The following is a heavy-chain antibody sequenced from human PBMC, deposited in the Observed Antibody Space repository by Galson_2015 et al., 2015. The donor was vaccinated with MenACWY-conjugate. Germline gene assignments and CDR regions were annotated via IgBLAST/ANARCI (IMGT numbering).Heavy chain of an antibody. J-gene: IGHJ4*02. D-gene: IGHD3-22*01. CDR1: GFTFSSYA. V-gene: IGHV3-23*01. CDR3: ANDRGYYDSSGYLVYFDY. Sequence: SLRLSCAASGFTFSSYAMSWVRQAPGKGLEWVSAISGSGGSSYYADSVKGRFTISRDNSKNTQYLQMNSLRAEDTAVYYCANDRGYYDSSGYLVYFDYWGQGTLVTVSS. CDR2: ISGSGGSS.